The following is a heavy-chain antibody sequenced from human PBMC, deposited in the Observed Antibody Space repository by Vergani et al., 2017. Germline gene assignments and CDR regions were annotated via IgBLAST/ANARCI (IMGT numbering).Heavy chain of an antibody. V-gene: IGHV7-4-1*02. J-gene: IGHJ4*02. CDR3: AKADGFCTDHNCYGDH. Sequence: QVHLVQSGSELKEPGASVKISCKASGYTFTTYAINWVRQAPGQGLEWMGWVNTITGNPTYAQDVTGHFVFSLDTSVNTAYLQISDLKGDDTAIYFCAKADGFCTDHNCYGDHWGQGTLVTVSS. CDR1: GYTFTTYA. CDR2: VNTITGNP. D-gene: IGHD2-8*02.